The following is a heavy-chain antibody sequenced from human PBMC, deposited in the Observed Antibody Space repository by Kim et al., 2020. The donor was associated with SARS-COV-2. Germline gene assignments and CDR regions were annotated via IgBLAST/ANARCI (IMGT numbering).Heavy chain of an antibody. CDR3: TRKTRRATVDH. V-gene: IGHV4-39*01. CDR2: IYYTGRS. Sequence: SETLSLTCTVSGDSMKSDLYYWGWIRQPPGKGLEWIGSIYYTGRSHYNPSVQSRVTISVDTSSKQFSLKVASVTAADTGVYYCTRKTRRATVDHWGQG. D-gene: IGHD1-26*01. CDR1: GDSMKSDLYY. J-gene: IGHJ5*02.